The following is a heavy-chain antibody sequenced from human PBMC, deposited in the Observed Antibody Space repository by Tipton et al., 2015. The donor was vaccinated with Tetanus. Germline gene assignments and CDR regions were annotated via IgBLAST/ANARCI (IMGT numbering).Heavy chain of an antibody. CDR1: GGSITNGGYY. D-gene: IGHD6-6*01. CDR2: ISYTGTT. J-gene: IGHJ5*02. CDR3: ARDQGGGRVVRLNWFDP. Sequence: TLSLTCTVSGGSITNGGYYWSWIRQHPGKGLDWIGYISYTGTTHYNPSLKSRVTISVDTSKNQFSLNLRSVTAADTAVYYCARDQGGGRVVRLNWFDPWGQGTLVTVSS. V-gene: IGHV4-31*03.